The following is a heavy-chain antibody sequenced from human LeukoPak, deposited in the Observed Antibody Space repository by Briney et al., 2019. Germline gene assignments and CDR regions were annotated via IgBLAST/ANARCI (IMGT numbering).Heavy chain of an antibody. V-gene: IGHV3-9*03. CDR3: AKVMAAAGTKQFDDAFDV. Sequence: PGGSLRLSCVASGFTFDDYAMHWVRQAPGKGLEWASGISWNSGNIGYEDSVKGRFTISRDNAKNSLYLQMNSLRAEDMALYYCAKVMAAAGTKQFDDAFDVWGQGTMVTVSS. CDR1: GFTFDDYA. D-gene: IGHD6-13*01. CDR2: ISWNSGNI. J-gene: IGHJ3*01.